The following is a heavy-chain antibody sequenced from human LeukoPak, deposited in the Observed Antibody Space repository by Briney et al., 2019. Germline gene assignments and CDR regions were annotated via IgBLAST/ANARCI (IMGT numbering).Heavy chain of an antibody. J-gene: IGHJ4*02. Sequence: SETLSLTCAVYGGSFRGYYWSWIRQPPGKGLEWIGEINHSGSTNYNPSLKSRVTISVDTSKNQFSLKLSSVTAADTAVYYCARGYYSNLVYWGQGTLVTVSS. CDR3: ARGYYSNLVY. D-gene: IGHD4-11*01. CDR1: GGSFRGYY. V-gene: IGHV4-34*01. CDR2: INHSGST.